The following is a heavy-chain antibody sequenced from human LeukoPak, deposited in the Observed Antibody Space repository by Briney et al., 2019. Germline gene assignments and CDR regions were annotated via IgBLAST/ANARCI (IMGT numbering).Heavy chain of an antibody. CDR3: ARLRGNYFPDY. CDR1: GDSISGYY. J-gene: IGHJ4*02. Sequence: SETLSLTCTVSGDSISGYYWTWIRQPPGKGLEWIGYIYYSGSTNYNPSLKSRLTISVDTSKNQFSLKLSSVTAANTAVYYCARLRGNYFPDYWGQGFLVTVSS. V-gene: IGHV4-59*01. D-gene: IGHD4-11*01. CDR2: IYYSGST.